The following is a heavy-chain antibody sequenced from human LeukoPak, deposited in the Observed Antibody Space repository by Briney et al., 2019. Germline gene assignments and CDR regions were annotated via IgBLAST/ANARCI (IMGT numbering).Heavy chain of an antibody. CDR1: GYTFSRYA. D-gene: IGHD2-15*01. CDR2: INAGNGNT. J-gene: IGHJ4*02. CDR3: ARCHRGGSCR. Sequence: ASVKVSCKASGYTFSRYAIHWVRQAPGQRLEWMGYINAGNGNTKYSQNFQGRVTMTRDTSTSTVYMELSSLRSEDTAVYYCARCHRGGSCRWGQGTLVTVSS. V-gene: IGHV1-3*01.